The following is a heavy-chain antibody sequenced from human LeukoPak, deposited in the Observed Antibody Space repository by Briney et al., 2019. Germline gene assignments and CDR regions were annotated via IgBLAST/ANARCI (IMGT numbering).Heavy chain of an antibody. J-gene: IGHJ3*02. D-gene: IGHD5-24*01. CDR3: ARDRQRWLQPRRGDAFDI. V-gene: IGHV4-4*02. Sequence: SETLSLTCAVSGGSISSRNWWSWVRQSPGKGLEWIGEIYHDGGTNYNPSLESRVTISVDKSKNQFSLKLSSVTAADTAVYYCARDRQRWLQPRRGDAFDIWGQGTMVTVSS. CDR2: IYHDGGT. CDR1: GGSISSRNW.